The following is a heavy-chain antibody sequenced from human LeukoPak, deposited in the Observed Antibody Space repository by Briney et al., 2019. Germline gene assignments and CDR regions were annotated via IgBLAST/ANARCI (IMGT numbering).Heavy chain of an antibody. CDR2: ISGSGDVK. CDR1: GFTLSSYA. Sequence: GGSLRLSCAASGFTLSSYAMSWVRQAPGKGLEWVSGISGSGDVKWYADSVKGRFIISRDNSKNTLYLQMNSLRAEDTAVYYCAQDGASIRFDNWGQGTLVTVSS. J-gene: IGHJ4*02. V-gene: IGHV3-23*01. D-gene: IGHD3-16*01. CDR3: AQDGASIRFDN.